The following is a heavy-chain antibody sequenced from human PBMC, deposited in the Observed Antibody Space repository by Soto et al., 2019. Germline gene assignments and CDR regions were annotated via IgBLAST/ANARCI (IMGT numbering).Heavy chain of an antibody. D-gene: IGHD3-22*01. V-gene: IGHV1-69*13. J-gene: IGHJ6*02. CDR1: GCTVSSYA. CDR3: ARDLKRYYDSSGYGYYYYGMDV. Sequence: SVKVSCKASGCTVSSYAISCVRQAPGQVLEWMGGIIPIFGTANYAQKFQGRVTITADESTSTAYMELSSLRSEDTAVYYCARDLKRYYDSSGYGYYYYGMDVWGQGTTVTVSS. CDR2: IIPIFGTA.